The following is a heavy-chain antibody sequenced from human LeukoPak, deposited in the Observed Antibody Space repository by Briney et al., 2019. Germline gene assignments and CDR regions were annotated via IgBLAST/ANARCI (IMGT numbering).Heavy chain of an antibody. Sequence: PGGSLRLSCAASGFTFDDYAMHWVRQAPGKGLEWVSGISWNSGSIGYADSVKGRFTISRDNAKNSLYLQMNSLRAEDTASYYCAKDAYYDFWSGYYGSLFDYWGQGTLVTVSS. CDR3: AKDAYYDFWSGYYGSLFDY. D-gene: IGHD3-3*01. J-gene: IGHJ4*02. CDR2: ISWNSGSI. V-gene: IGHV3-9*01. CDR1: GFTFDDYA.